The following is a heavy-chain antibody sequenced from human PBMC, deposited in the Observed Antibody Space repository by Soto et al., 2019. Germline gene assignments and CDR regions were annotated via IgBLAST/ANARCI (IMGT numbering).Heavy chain of an antibody. J-gene: IGHJ3*02. CDR3: ASYVWFGEFSNAFDI. D-gene: IGHD3-10*01. V-gene: IGHV3-48*02. CDR1: GFTFSSYS. CDR2: ISSSSSTI. Sequence: EVQLVESGGGLVQPGGSLRLSCAASGFTFSSYSMNWVRQAPGKGLEWVSYISSSSSTIYYADSVKGRFTISRDNAKNSLYLQMNSLRDEDTAVYYCASYVWFGEFSNAFDIWGQGTMVTVSS.